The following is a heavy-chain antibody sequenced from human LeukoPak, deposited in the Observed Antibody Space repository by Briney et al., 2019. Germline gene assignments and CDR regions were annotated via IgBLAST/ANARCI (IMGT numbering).Heavy chain of an antibody. CDR2: IRYDGSNK. V-gene: IGHV3-30*02. Sequence: SGGSLRLSCAASGFTFSSYGMHWVRQAPGKGLEWVAFIRYDGSNKYYADSVKGRFTISRDNSKNTLYLQMNSLRAEDTAVYYCARADIVVVPAAIPYYYYMDVWGKGTTVTVSS. CDR3: ARADIVVVPAAIPYYYYMDV. CDR1: GFTFSSYG. J-gene: IGHJ6*03. D-gene: IGHD2-2*01.